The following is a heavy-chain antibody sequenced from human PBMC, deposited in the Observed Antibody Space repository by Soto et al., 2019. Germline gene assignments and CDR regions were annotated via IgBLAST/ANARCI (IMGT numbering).Heavy chain of an antibody. CDR2: INAGNGNT. CDR3: ATIHYDSSGYFHFDY. Sequence: ASVKVSCKASGYTFTIYAMHWVRQAPGQRLEWMGWINAGNGNTKYSQKFQGRVTMTRDTSTSTAYMELSSLRSEDTAVYYCATIHYDSSGYFHFDYWGQGTLVTVSS. D-gene: IGHD3-22*01. J-gene: IGHJ4*02. V-gene: IGHV1-3*01. CDR1: GYTFTIYA.